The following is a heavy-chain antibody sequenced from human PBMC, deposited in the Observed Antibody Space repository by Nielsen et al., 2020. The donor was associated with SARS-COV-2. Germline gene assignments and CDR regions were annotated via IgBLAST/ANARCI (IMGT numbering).Heavy chain of an antibody. J-gene: IGHJ5*02. CDR2: IYYSGST. V-gene: IGHV4-59*08. Sequence: RQAPGKGLEWIGYIYYSGSTNYNPSLKSRVTISVDTSKNQFSLKLSSVTAADTAVYYCARLLYSSSWYSKNWFDPWGQGTLVTVSS. D-gene: IGHD6-13*01. CDR3: ARLLYSSSWYSKNWFDP.